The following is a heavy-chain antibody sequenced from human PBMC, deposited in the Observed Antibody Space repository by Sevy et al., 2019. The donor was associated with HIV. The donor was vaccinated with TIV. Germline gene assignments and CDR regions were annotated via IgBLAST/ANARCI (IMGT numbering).Heavy chain of an antibody. CDR3: ARSPYDSSGYYIRGDY. CDR2: MNPNSGNT. J-gene: IGHJ4*02. D-gene: IGHD3-22*01. Sequence: ASLKVSCKASGYTFTSYDINWVRQATGQGLEWMGWMNPNSGNTGYTQKFQGRVTMTRNTSISTAYSELGSLRSEDTAVYYCARSPYDSSGYYIRGDYWGQGTLVTVSS. CDR1: GYTFTSYD. V-gene: IGHV1-8*01.